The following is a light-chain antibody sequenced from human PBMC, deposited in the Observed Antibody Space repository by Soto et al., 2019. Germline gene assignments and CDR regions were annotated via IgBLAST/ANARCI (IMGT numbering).Light chain of an antibody. CDR3: QKYDTLSFN. J-gene: IGKJ3*01. CDR2: DAS. V-gene: IGKV1-33*01. CDR1: QDISNY. Sequence: DIQITQSPATLSASVVDRVTITFRASQDISNYLNWYQQKLGKAPKLLIYDASNLEPGVPSRFSGSGSGTEFIFTISSLQPEDIATYYCQKYDTLSFNFGPGTKVDIK.